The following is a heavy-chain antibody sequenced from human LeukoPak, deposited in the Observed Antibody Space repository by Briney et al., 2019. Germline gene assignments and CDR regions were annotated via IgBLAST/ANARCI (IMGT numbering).Heavy chain of an antibody. CDR2: IRQDGSDK. D-gene: IGHD3-3*01. V-gene: IGHV3-7*01. CDR3: ARDSDDFWSGTLDY. J-gene: IGHJ4*02. Sequence: PGGSLRLSCAASGFTFSAYWMSWVRQAPGKGLEWVANIRQDGSDKYYVDSVKGRFTISRDNAKNSLYLQMNSLRAEDTAVYYCARDSDDFWSGTLDYWGQGTLVTVSS. CDR1: GFTFSAYW.